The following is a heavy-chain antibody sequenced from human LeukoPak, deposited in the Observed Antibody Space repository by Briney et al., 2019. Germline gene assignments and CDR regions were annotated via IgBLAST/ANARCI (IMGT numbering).Heavy chain of an antibody. V-gene: IGHV4-34*01. CDR3: ARRWLQQYFDY. J-gene: IGHJ4*02. CDR1: GGSFSGYY. CDR2: INHSGST. D-gene: IGHD5-24*01. Sequence: SETLSLTCAVYGGSFSGYYWSWIRQPPGKGLEWIGEINHSGSTNYNPSLKSRVTISVDTSKNQFSLKLSSVTAADTAVYYCARRWLQQYFDYWGQGTLVTVSS.